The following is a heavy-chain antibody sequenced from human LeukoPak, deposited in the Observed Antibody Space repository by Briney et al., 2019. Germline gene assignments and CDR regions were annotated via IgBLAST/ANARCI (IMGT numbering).Heavy chain of an antibody. J-gene: IGHJ4*02. Sequence: SETLSLTCTVSGGSITSNSYYWGWIRQPPGKGLEWIGRFYYCWITYYNPSLKSRVTISVDTSKKQFPPRLSSATAADTAVYYCARARRQWLVGATIRGDNPPYYFDYWGQGTLVTVSS. CDR2: FYYCWIT. V-gene: IGHV4-39*06. CDR1: GGSITSNSYY. CDR3: ARARRQWLVGATIRGDNPPYYFDY. D-gene: IGHD6-19*01.